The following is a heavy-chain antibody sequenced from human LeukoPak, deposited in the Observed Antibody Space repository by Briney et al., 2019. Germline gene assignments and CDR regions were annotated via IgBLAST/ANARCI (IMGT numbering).Heavy chain of an antibody. CDR3: ARKKVEPDRYFDY. D-gene: IGHD1-14*01. CDR1: GYTFTRYA. CDR2: INTNTGNP. J-gene: IGHJ4*02. Sequence: ASVKVSCKASGYTFTRYAMNWVRQAPGQGLEWMGWINTNTGNPTYAQDFTGRFVFSLDTSVSTAYLQISSLEAEDTAVYYCARKKVEPDRYFDYWGQGTLVTVSS. V-gene: IGHV7-4-1*02.